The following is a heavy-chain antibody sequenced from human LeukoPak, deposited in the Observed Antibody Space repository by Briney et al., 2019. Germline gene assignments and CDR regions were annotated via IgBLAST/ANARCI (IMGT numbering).Heavy chain of an antibody. D-gene: IGHD3-10*01. Sequence: PSETLSLTCTVSGGSISSGSYYWSWIRQPAGKGLEWIVRIYTSGSTNYNPSLKSRVTISVDTSKNQFSLKLSSVTAADTAVYYCARGGVYYYGSGSYPWFDPWGQGTLVTVSS. CDR3: ARGGVYYYGSGSYPWFDP. J-gene: IGHJ5*02. V-gene: IGHV4-61*02. CDR2: IYTSGST. CDR1: GGSISSGSYY.